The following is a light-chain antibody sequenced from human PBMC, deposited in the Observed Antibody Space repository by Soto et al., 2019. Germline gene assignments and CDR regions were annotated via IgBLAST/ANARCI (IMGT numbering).Light chain of an antibody. V-gene: IGKV3-20*01. J-gene: IGKJ2*01. CDR2: GAS. Sequence: EIVLTQSPGTLSLSPGERATLSCRASQSVSSTYLAWYQHKPGQAPRLLIYGASSRATGIPDRFSGSGSGTDFTLIISSLQPEDFATYYCQQANSFPYTFGQGTKLEIK. CDR3: QQANSFPYT. CDR1: QSVSSTY.